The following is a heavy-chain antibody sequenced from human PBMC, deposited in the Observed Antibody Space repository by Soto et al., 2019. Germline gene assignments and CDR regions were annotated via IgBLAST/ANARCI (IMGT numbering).Heavy chain of an antibody. Sequence: SETLSLTCTVSGGSISSYYWSWIRQPPGKGLEWIGSIYYSGSTYYNPSLKSRVTISVDTSKNQFSLKLSSVTAADTAVYYCASPYCTNGVCYPFFDYWGQGTLVTVSS. J-gene: IGHJ4*02. CDR3: ASPYCTNGVCYPFFDY. D-gene: IGHD2-8*01. CDR1: GGSISSYY. V-gene: IGHV4-59*05. CDR2: IYYSGST.